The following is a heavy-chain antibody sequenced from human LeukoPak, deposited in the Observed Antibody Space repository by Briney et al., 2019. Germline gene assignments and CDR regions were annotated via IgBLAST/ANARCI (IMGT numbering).Heavy chain of an antibody. CDR3: AGPYDYGDLSY. Sequence: GGSLRLSCAASGFPFSDHYMIWIRQAPGKGLEGVSYIDYDGTGMSYADSVKGRFTISSDNAKKTLYLEMRSLTVEDSAVYYCAGPYDYGDLSYWGQGSLVSVSS. D-gene: IGHD4-17*01. J-gene: IGHJ4*02. CDR2: IDYDGTGM. V-gene: IGHV3-11*01. CDR1: GFPFSDHY.